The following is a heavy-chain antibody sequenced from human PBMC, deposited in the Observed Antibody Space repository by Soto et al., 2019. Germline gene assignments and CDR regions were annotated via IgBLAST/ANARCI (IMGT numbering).Heavy chain of an antibody. J-gene: IGHJ6*02. CDR2: IYWDDDK. CDR1: GFSLSTGGVG. Sequence: QITLKESGPPLVKPTQTLTLTCTFSGFSLSTGGVGVGWIRQPPGEALEWLALIYWDDDKRYSPSLKSRLTITKDTSKNQVVLSITNLDPVDTATYYCAHSRCGGDCLQSYSSHYYYGMDVWGQGTTVTVSS. D-gene: IGHD2-21*02. V-gene: IGHV2-5*02. CDR3: AHSRCGGDCLQSYSSHYYYGMDV.